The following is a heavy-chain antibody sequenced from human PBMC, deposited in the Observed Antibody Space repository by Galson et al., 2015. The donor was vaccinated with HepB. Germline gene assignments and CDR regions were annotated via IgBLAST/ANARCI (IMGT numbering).Heavy chain of an antibody. Sequence: SLRLSCAASGFTFSDYYMSWIRQAPGKGLEWVSYISSSGSTIYYADSVKGRFTISRDNAKNSLYLQMNSLRAEDTAVYYCARDADYYDSSGYQGNYYYGMDVWGQGALVTVSS. D-gene: IGHD3-22*01. V-gene: IGHV3-11*01. CDR1: GFTFSDYY. J-gene: IGHJ6*02. CDR3: ARDADYYDSSGYQGNYYYGMDV. CDR2: ISSSGSTI.